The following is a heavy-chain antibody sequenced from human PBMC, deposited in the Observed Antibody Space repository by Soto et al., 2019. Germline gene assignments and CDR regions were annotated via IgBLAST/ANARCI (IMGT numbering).Heavy chain of an antibody. CDR1: GGTFSSYA. CDR2: INPNSGGT. CDR3: ARERSITMVRGVTSRNWFDP. D-gene: IGHD3-10*01. J-gene: IGHJ5*02. Sequence: ASVKVSCKASGGTFSSYAISWVRQAPGQGLEWMGWINPNSGGTNYAQKFQGRVTMTRDTSISTAYMELSRLRSDDTAVYYCARERSITMVRGVTSRNWFDPWGQGTLVTVSS. V-gene: IGHV1-2*02.